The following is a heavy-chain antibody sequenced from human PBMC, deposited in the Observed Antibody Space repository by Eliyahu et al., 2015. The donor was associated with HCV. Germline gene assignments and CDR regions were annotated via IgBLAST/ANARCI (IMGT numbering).Heavy chain of an antibody. CDR2: ISSRSVMI. J-gene: IGHJ4*02. D-gene: IGHD3-9*01. CDR1: GFTXXNYT. Sequence: EVQLVESGGGLVQPGGSLRLSCAASGFTXXNYTMTWVRQAPGRGLEWISYISSRSVMIFYANSVKGRFTITRDNAKNSLYLQMNSLRDEDTAVYYCARQYTTDWFGVLLGQWGQGTLVTVSS. CDR3: ARQYTTDWFGVLLGQ. V-gene: IGHV3-48*02.